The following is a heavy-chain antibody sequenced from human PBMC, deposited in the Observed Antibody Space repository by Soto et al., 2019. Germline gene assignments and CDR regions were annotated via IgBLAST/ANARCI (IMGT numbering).Heavy chain of an antibody. V-gene: IGHV3-30*18. CDR2: LSYDGSNK. Sequence: QVQLVESGGGVVQPGRPLRLSCAASGFIFSTYGMHWVRQAPGKGLEWVAVLSYDGSNKHYADSVEGRFSISRDNSKNTLYLHMNSLRDEETAVYYCANVGYSGPLDYWGQGTLVTVSS. CDR3: ANVGYSGPLDY. CDR1: GFIFSTYG. D-gene: IGHD1-26*01. J-gene: IGHJ4*02.